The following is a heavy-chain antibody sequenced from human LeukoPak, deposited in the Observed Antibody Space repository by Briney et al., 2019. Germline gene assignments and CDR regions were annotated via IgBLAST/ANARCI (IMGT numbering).Heavy chain of an antibody. CDR1: GYTFTSYA. V-gene: IGHV1-3*01. CDR3: ARGGVPGYYYDSSGYYYHYFDY. CDR2: INAGNGNT. J-gene: IGHJ4*02. D-gene: IGHD3-22*01. Sequence: PWASVKVSCQASGYTFTSYAMHWVRQAPGQRLEWMGWINAGNGNTKYSQKFQGRATITRDTSASTAYMELSSLRSEDMAVYYCARGGVPGYYYDSSGYYYHYFDYWGQGILVTVSS.